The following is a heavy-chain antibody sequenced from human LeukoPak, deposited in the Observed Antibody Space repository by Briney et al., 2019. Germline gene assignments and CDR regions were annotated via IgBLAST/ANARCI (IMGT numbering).Heavy chain of an antibody. CDR1: GFTFSSYA. CDR2: ISGSGGST. V-gene: IGHV3-23*01. J-gene: IGHJ4*02. Sequence: GGPLRLSCAASGFTFSSYAMSWVRQAPGKGLEWVSAISGSGGSTYYADSVKGRFTISRDNPKNTLYLQMNSLGAEDTAVYYCAKTAVREFDYWGQGTLVTVSS. CDR3: AKTAVREFDY. D-gene: IGHD6-25*01.